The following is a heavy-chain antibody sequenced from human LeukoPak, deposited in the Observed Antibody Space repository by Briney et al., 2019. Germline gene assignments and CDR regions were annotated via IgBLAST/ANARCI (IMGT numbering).Heavy chain of an antibody. CDR2: ISGSGSSI. Sequence: PGGSLRVSCAATGFTFSTYGMNWVRKAPGKGLEWVAFISGSGSSIYHADTVQGRFTISRDNSNNTLYLQMNSLRAEDTAVYYCAKDRYGDYSFDSWGQGALVTVSS. J-gene: IGHJ4*02. D-gene: IGHD4-17*01. CDR3: AKDRYGDYSFDS. V-gene: IGHV3-23*01. CDR1: GFTFSTYG.